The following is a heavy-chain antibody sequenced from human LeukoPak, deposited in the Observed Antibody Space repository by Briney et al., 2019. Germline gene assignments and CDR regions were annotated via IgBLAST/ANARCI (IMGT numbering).Heavy chain of an antibody. CDR3: AKDAIYGDGYWEFDY. CDR1: GFNFGGYS. J-gene: IGHJ4*02. CDR2: VLSGGGST. Sequence: GGSLRLSCEGSGFNFGGYSMSWVRQAPGKGLKWVSGVLSGGGSTYYADAVKGRFTISRDNSRSTLYLQMNSLRAEDTAVYYCAKDAIYGDGYWEFDYWGQGTLVTVSS. V-gene: IGHV3-23*01. D-gene: IGHD2-21*01.